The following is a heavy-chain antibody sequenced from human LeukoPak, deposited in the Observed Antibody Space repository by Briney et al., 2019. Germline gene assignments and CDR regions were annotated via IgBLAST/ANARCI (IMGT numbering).Heavy chain of an antibody. CDR2: INPNSGGT. CDR3: ARIEYSGSARFDY. D-gene: IGHD1-26*01. J-gene: IGHJ4*02. Sequence: ASVKVSCKASGYTFTGYYMHWVRQAPGQGLEWMGWINPNSGGTNYAQKFQGRVTMTRDTSISTAYMELSRLRSDDTAVYYCARIEYSGSARFDYWGQGTLVTVSS. V-gene: IGHV1-2*02. CDR1: GYTFTGYY.